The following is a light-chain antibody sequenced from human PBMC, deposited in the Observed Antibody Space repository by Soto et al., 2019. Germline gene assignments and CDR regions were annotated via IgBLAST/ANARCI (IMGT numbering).Light chain of an antibody. Sequence: DIHMTQSPSSLSASVGDRVTITCRASQSISNYLAWYQQKPGKVPKLLIYAASTLQSGVPSRFSGSGSGTDFTLTISSLQPEDFATYYCQQSYSTPRTFGQGTKVDI. J-gene: IGKJ1*01. CDR2: AAS. CDR1: QSISNY. CDR3: QQSYSTPRT. V-gene: IGKV1-27*01.